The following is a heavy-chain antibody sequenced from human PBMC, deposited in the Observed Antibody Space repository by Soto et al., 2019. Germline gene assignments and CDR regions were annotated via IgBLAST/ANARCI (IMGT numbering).Heavy chain of an antibody. V-gene: IGHV4-59*11. CDR3: ARANWFFDY. D-gene: IGHD7-27*01. Sequence: QVQLQESGPGLVKPSETLSLTCTVSGGSINNHYWSWIRQPPGQGLEWIGYIYYSGSTNYNPSLKSRVTMSVGTSKNQFSLKLSSLTAADTAIYYSARANWFFDYWGQGTRVTVSS. CDR2: IYYSGST. CDR1: GGSINNHY. J-gene: IGHJ4*02.